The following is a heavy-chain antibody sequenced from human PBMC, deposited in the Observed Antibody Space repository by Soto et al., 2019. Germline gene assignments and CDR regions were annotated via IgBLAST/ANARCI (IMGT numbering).Heavy chain of an antibody. Sequence: ASVKVSCKASGYTFTSYGISWVRQAPGQGLEWMGWISAYNGNTNYAQKLQGRVTMTTDTSTSTAYMELRSLRSDDTAVYYCARAYSSSWYSDYYYYGMDVWGQGTTVTVSS. D-gene: IGHD6-13*01. CDR1: GYTFTSYG. CDR2: ISAYNGNT. J-gene: IGHJ6*02. CDR3: ARAYSSSWYSDYYYYGMDV. V-gene: IGHV1-18*01.